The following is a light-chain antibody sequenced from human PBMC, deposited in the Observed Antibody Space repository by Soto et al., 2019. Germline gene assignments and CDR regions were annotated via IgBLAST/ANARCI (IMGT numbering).Light chain of an antibody. J-gene: IGKJ1*01. CDR1: QSVSSSY. Sequence: EIVLTQSPGTLSLSPGERATLSCRASQSVSSSYLAWYQQKPGQAPRLLIYGTSSRATAIPDRFSGSGSGTDFTLTISRLEPEDFAVYYCQQHRSSSWTFGQGTKVDIK. CDR3: QQHRSSSWT. V-gene: IGKV3-20*01. CDR2: GTS.